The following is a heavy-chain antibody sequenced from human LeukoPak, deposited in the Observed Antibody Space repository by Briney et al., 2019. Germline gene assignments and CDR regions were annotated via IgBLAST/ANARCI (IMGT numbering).Heavy chain of an antibody. CDR1: GGSISSYY. J-gene: IGHJ4*02. CDR2: IYYSGST. D-gene: IGHD3-10*02. Sequence: SETLSLTCTVSGGSISSYYWSWIRQPRGKGLEWIGYIYYSGSTNYNPSLKSRVTISVDTSKNQFSLKLSSVTAADTAVYYCARASLFGEGEYWGQGTLVTVSS. V-gene: IGHV4-59*01. CDR3: ARASLFGEGEY.